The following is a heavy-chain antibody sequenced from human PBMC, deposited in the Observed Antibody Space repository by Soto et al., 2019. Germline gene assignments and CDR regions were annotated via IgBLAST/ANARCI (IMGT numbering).Heavy chain of an antibody. CDR1: GFTFSSYG. CDR3: AKVIAVAGTLDY. J-gene: IGHJ4*02. D-gene: IGHD6-19*01. Sequence: ESGGGVVQPGRSLRLSCAASGFTFSSYGMHWVRQAPGKGLEWVAVISYDGSNKYYADSVKGRFTISRDNSKNTLYLQMNSLRAEDTAVYYCAKVIAVAGTLDYWGQGTLVTVSS. CDR2: ISYDGSNK. V-gene: IGHV3-30*18.